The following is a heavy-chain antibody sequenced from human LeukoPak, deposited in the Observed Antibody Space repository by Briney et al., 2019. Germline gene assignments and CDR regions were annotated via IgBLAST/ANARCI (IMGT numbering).Heavy chain of an antibody. CDR3: AKAGAYDSSGYSGYYYYYMDV. CDR2: ISGSGGST. Sequence: GGSLRLSCAASGFTFSSYGMHWVRQAPGKGLEWVSAISGSGGSTYYADSVKGRFTISRDNAKNSLYLQMNSLRAEDTALYYCAKAGAYDSSGYSGYYYYYMDVWGKGTTVTISS. V-gene: IGHV3-23*01. J-gene: IGHJ6*03. D-gene: IGHD3-22*01. CDR1: GFTFSSYG.